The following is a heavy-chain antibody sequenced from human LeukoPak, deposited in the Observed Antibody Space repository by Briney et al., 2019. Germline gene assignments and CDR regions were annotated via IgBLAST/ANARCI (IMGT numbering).Heavy chain of an antibody. CDR1: GGSIRSSYYY. CDR3: ARLSSTTGTHDAFDI. Sequence: PSETLSLTCTVSGGSIRSSYYYWGWIRQPPGKGLEWIGSIYDSGSTYYNPSLKSRVTISVDTSKNQFSLKLSSVTAADTAVYYCARLSSTTGTHDAFDIWGQGTMVTVSS. J-gene: IGHJ3*02. D-gene: IGHD1-1*01. CDR2: IYDSGST. V-gene: IGHV4-39*01.